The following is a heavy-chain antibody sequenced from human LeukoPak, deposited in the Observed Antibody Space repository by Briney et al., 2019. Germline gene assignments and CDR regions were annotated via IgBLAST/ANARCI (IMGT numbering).Heavy chain of an antibody. J-gene: IGHJ3*02. D-gene: IGHD6-13*01. CDR3: ARYSRAGYSETFDI. V-gene: IGHV3-7*01. CDR2: IKQDGSEK. Sequence: GGSLRLSCAASGFTFSSYWMSWVRQAPGKGLEWVANIKQDGSEKYYVDSVKGRFTISRDNAKNSLYLQMNSLRAEDTAVYYCARYSRAGYSETFDIWGQGTMVTVSS. CDR1: GFTFSSYW.